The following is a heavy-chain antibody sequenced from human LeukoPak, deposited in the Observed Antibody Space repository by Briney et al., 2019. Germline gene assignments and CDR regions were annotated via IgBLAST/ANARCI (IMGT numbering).Heavy chain of an antibody. CDR3: ARDHRIAVAGTSNDY. V-gene: IGHV3-21*01. D-gene: IGHD6-19*01. J-gene: IGHJ4*02. CDR1: GFTFSSYS. CDR2: ISSSSSYI. Sequence: GGSLRLSCAASGFTFSSYSMNWVRQAPGKGLEWVSSISSSSSYIYYADSVKGRFTISRDSAKNSLYLQMNSLRAEDTAVYYCARDHRIAVAGTSNDYWGQGTLVTVSS.